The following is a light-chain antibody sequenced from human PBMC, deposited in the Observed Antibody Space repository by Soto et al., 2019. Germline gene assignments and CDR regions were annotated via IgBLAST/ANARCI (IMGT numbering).Light chain of an antibody. J-gene: IGKJ1*01. CDR2: GAS. CDR1: ESVSDN. V-gene: IGKV3-15*01. CDR3: QQYNSWPPKWT. Sequence: EIVMTQSPATLSVSPGERATLSCRASESVSDNLAWYQQRRGQAPRLLTFGASTRATGIPARFSGSGSGTGFTLTISSLQSEDFAVYYCQQYNSWPPKWTFGQGTKV.